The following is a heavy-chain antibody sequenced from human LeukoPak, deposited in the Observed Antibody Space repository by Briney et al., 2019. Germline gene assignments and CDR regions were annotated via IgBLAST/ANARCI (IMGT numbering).Heavy chain of an antibody. CDR3: ARDRGYYVFDY. CDR1: GFTFSSHW. CDR2: INSDGSSI. V-gene: IGHV3-74*01. Sequence: QSGGSLRLSCAASGFTFSSHWMHWVRQAPGKGLVWVSRINSDGSSISYADSVKGRFTISRDNAKNTLYLQMNSLRAEDTAVYYCARDRGYYVFDYWGQGTLVTVSS. J-gene: IGHJ4*02. D-gene: IGHD3-22*01.